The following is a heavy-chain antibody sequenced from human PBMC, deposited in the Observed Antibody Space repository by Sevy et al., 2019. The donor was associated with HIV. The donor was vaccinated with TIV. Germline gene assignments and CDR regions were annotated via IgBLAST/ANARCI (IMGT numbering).Heavy chain of an antibody. Sequence: SQTLSLTCAISGDSVSSNNAAWNWIRQSPSRGLEWLGRTFYRSNWYNDYAVSLKGRITINPDTSKNQLSLQLTSVTPEDTAVYYCARDGLTYGAMDVWGQWTTVTVSS. CDR1: GDSVSSNNAA. J-gene: IGHJ6*02. CDR3: ARDGLTYGAMDV. D-gene: IGHD1-20*01. V-gene: IGHV6-1*01. CDR2: TFYRSNWYN.